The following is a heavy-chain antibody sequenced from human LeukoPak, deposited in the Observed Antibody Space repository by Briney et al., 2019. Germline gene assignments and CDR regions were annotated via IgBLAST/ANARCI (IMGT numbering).Heavy chain of an antibody. CDR3: ATDTYSYGYYFDY. J-gene: IGHJ4*02. Sequence: SETLSLTCTVSGGSISSYYWSWLRQPAGKGLEWIGRIYSSGSTNYNPSLKSRVTMSVDTSKNQFSLKLSSVTAADTAVYYCATDTYSYGYYFDYWGQGTLDTVSS. V-gene: IGHV4-4*07. CDR1: GGSISSYY. D-gene: IGHD5-18*01. CDR2: IYSSGST.